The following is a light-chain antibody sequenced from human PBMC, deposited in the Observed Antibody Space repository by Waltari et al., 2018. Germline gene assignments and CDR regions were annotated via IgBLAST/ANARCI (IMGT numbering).Light chain of an antibody. CDR1: QSISSW. CDR3: QQYNSYSYT. CDR2: KAS. J-gene: IGKJ2*01. V-gene: IGKV1-5*03. Sequence: DIQMTQSPSTLSASVGDRVTITCRASQSISSWLAWYQQKPGKAPKLLIYKASSLESGVPSRFSGSGSETELTLTISSLQPDDFATYYCQQYNSYSYTFGQGTKLEIK.